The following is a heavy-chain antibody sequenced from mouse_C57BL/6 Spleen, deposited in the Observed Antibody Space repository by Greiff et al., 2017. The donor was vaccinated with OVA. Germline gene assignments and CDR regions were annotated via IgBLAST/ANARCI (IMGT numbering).Heavy chain of an antibody. D-gene: IGHD2-4*01. CDR1: GFTFTDYY. CDR3: ARSGDYDGYFDV. Sequence: VQLKESGGGLVQPGGSLSLSCAASGFTFTDYYMSWVRQPPGKALEWLGFIRNKANGYTTEYSASVKGRFTISRDNSQSILYLQMNALRAEDSATYYCARSGDYDGYFDVWGTGTTVTVSS. J-gene: IGHJ1*03. V-gene: IGHV7-3*01. CDR2: IRNKANGYTT.